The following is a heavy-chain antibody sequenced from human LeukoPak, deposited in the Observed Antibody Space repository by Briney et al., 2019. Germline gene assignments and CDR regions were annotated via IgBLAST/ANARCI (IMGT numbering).Heavy chain of an antibody. CDR2: IYHSGST. V-gene: IGHV4-4*02. D-gene: IGHD1-26*01. CDR1: GGSISSSNW. Sequence: PSGTLSLTCAVSGGSISSSNWWSWVRQPPGKGLEWIGEIYHSGSTNYNPSLKSRVTISVDKSKNQFSLKLSSVTAADTAVYYCARKRSGSYSSRLGFNWFDPWGQGTLVTVSS. CDR3: ARKRSGSYSSRLGFNWFDP. J-gene: IGHJ5*02.